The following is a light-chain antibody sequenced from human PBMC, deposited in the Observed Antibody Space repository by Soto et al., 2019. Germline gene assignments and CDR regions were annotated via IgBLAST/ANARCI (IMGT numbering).Light chain of an antibody. CDR2: KAS. J-gene: IGKJ2*01. CDR1: QSISSW. CDR3: QQYNTYTYT. V-gene: IGKV1-5*03. Sequence: DIQMTQSPSTLSASVGDRVTITCRASQSISSWLAWYQQKPGKAPKLLMYKASSLESGVPSRFSVSGSGTEFTLTISSLQPDDFATYFCQQYNTYTYTFGQGTRLEIK.